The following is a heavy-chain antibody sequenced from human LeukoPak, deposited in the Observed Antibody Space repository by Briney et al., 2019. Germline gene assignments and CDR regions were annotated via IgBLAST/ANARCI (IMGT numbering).Heavy chain of an antibody. CDR2: ISSSSSYI. CDR1: GFAFSTYT. Sequence: GGSLRLSCAASGFAFSTYTMNWVRQAPGKGLEWVSSISSSSSYIYYADSVKGRFTISRDNAKNSLYLQMNSLRAEDTAVYYCARDRGFPEWLLLPFDYWGQGTLVTVSS. V-gene: IGHV3-21*01. D-gene: IGHD3-22*01. CDR3: ARDRGFPEWLLLPFDY. J-gene: IGHJ4*02.